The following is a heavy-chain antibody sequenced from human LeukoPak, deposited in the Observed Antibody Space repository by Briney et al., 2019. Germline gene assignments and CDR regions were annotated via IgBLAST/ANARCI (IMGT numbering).Heavy chain of an antibody. Sequence: GGSLRLSCAASGFTFSRYRMNWVRQAPGKGLEWVSSISSRSSYMSYADSVKGRFTISRGNAKNSLFLQMNSLRAEDMAVYYCARDTDYYFDYWGQGTLVTVSS. V-gene: IGHV3-21*01. CDR3: ARDTDYYFDY. D-gene: IGHD4-4*01. CDR2: ISSRSSYM. CDR1: GFTFSRYR. J-gene: IGHJ4*02.